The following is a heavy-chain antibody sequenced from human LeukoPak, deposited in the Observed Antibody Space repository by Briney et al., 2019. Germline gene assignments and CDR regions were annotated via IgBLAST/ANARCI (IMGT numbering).Heavy chain of an antibody. V-gene: IGHV4-34*01. D-gene: IGHD3-16*01. Sequence: PSETLSLTCAVYGGSFSYFYCSWLRQPPGEVLEWIGEIKHSGNTNYNPSLKSRVTISGDTSKNQFSLKLNSVTAADTAVYFCAISQRWGISVRWTFDNWGQGTLVTVSS. J-gene: IGHJ4*02. CDR2: IKHSGNT. CDR3: AISQRWGISVRWTFDN. CDR1: GGSFSYFY.